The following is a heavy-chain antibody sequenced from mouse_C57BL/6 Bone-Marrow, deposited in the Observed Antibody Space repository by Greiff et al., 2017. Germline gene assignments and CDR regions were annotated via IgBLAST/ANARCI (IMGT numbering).Heavy chain of an antibody. Sequence: QVHVKQPGTELVKPGASVKLSCKASGYTFTSYWMHWVKQRPGQGLEWIGNINPSNGGTNYNEKFKSKATLTVDKSSSTAYMQLSSLTSEDSAVYYCARSPIYYHSVAYWGQGTLVTVSA. J-gene: IGHJ3*01. CDR2: INPSNGGT. CDR3: ARSPIYYHSVAY. V-gene: IGHV1-53*01. CDR1: GYTFTSYW. D-gene: IGHD2-4*01.